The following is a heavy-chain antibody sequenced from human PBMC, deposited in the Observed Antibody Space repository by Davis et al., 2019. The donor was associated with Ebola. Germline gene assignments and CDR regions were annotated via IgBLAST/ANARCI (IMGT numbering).Heavy chain of an antibody. V-gene: IGHV3-7*03. Sequence: PGGSLRLSCAASGFTFSTYWMTWVRQAPGKGLEWVANIKQDGSEKYYVDSVKGRFTISRDNAKNSLYLQMNSLRAEDTAVYCCARDTKAAHAPWGQGTLVTVSS. CDR2: IKQDGSEK. CDR1: GFTFSTYW. D-gene: IGHD6-6*01. CDR3: ARDTKAAHAP. J-gene: IGHJ5*02.